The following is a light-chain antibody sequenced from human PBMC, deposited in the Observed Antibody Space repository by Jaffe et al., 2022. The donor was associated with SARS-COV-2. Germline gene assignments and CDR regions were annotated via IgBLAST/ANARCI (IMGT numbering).Light chain of an antibody. V-gene: IGKV3-20*01. CDR1: QSVSSSY. CDR3: QQYGNSLSIT. Sequence: ETVLTQSPGTLSLSPGERATLSCRASQSVSSSYLAWYQQKPGQAPRLLIYGASSRATGIPDRFSGSGSGTDFTLTISRLEPEDFAVYYCQQYGNSLSITFGQGTRLEIK. CDR2: GAS. J-gene: IGKJ5*01.